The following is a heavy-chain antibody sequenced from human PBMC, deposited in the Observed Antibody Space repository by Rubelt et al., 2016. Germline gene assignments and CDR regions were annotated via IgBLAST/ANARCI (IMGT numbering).Heavy chain of an antibody. CDR3: ARARWYGVPVGY. J-gene: IGHJ4*02. CDR1: GYTFTSYG. CDR2: ISAYNGNT. D-gene: IGHD1-14*01. Sequence: QVQLVQSGAEVKKPGASVKVSCKASGYTFTSYGISWVRQAPGQGIEWMGWISAYNGNTNYSSKRQGRVTMTTDTSTSTAYMGLRSLRSDDTAVHYCARARWYGVPVGYWGQGTLVTVSS. V-gene: IGHV1-18*01.